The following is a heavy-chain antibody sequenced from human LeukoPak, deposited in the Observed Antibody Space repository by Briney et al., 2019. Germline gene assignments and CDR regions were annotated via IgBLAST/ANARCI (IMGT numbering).Heavy chain of an antibody. J-gene: IGHJ4*02. V-gene: IGHV4-39*01. CDR2: IYYSGST. D-gene: IGHD3-3*01. CDR1: GGSISSSSYY. Sequence: SETLSLTCTVSGGSISSSSYYWGWIRQPPGKGLEWIGSIYYSGSTYYNPSLKSRVTISVDTSKNQFSLKLSSVTAADMAVYYCARRGDYDFWSGYLDYWGQGTLVTVSS. CDR3: ARRGDYDFWSGYLDY.